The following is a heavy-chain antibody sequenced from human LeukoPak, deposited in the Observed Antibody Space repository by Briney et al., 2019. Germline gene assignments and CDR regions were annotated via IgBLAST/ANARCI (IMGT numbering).Heavy chain of an antibody. J-gene: IGHJ4*02. Sequence: GGSLRLSCTASGFTFSSNVMSWVRQVPGKGLEGVSVITGSGGTTFYADSVQGRFTISRDNSKNTLYLQMNSLRAEDTAVYYCAKDYADGDCYYDYWGQGTLVTVSS. CDR2: ITGSGGTT. D-gene: IGHD2-21*02. CDR3: AKDYADGDCYYDY. CDR1: GFTFSSNV. V-gene: IGHV3-23*01.